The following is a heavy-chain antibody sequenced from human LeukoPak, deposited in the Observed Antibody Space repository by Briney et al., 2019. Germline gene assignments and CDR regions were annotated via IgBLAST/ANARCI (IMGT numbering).Heavy chain of an antibody. CDR1: GITFSDYH. D-gene: IGHD2-15*01. CDR2: IKQDGSEK. CDR3: VADSGGSRY. Sequence: GGSLRLSCAVSGITFSDYHMDWVRQTPGKGLEWVANIKQDGSEKYYVDSVKGRFTISRDNAKNSLYLQMNSLRAEDTAVYYCVADSGGSRYWGQGTLVTVSS. V-gene: IGHV3-7*01. J-gene: IGHJ4*02.